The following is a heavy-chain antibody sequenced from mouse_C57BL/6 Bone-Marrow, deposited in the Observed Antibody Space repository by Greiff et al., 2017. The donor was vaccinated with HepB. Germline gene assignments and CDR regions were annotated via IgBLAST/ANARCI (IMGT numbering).Heavy chain of an antibody. J-gene: IGHJ4*01. CDR2: INPGSGGT. CDR1: GYAFTNYL. CDR3: ARRKRNDGPLYAMDY. Sequence: QVQLKQSGAELVRPGTSVKVSCKASGYAFTNYLIEWVKQRPGQGLEWIGVINPGSGGTNYNEKFKGKATLTADKSSSTAYIQLSSLTSEDSAVYFCARRKRNDGPLYAMDYWGQGTSVTVSS. V-gene: IGHV1-54*01. D-gene: IGHD2-3*01.